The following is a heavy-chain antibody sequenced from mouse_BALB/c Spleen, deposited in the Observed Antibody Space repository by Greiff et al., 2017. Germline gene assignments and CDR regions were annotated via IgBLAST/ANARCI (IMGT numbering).Heavy chain of an antibody. D-gene: IGHD1-1*01. J-gene: IGHJ4*01. Sequence: EVKVVESGGGLVKPGGSLKLSCAASGFAFSSYDMSWVRQTPEKRLEWVAYISSGGGSTYYPDTVKGRFTISRDNAKNTLYLQMSSLKSEDTAMYYCARQGGITTVVATDYAMDYWGQGTSVTVSS. CDR1: GFAFSSYD. CDR2: ISSGGGST. CDR3: ARQGGITTVVATDYAMDY. V-gene: IGHV5-12-1*01.